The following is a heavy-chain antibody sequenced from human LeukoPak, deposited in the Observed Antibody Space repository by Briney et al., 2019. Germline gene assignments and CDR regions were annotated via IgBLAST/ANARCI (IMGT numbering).Heavy chain of an antibody. V-gene: IGHV4-4*07. CDR1: GTFISPYH. J-gene: IGHJ3*02. Sequence: SETLSLTCTVSGTFISPYHWSWFRQSAGKGLEWIGLMYSSGSSNYSPSLKSRLTISPDNSKNQFSLRLSSVTAADTAVYYCVRVLCVSNGICYAFDIWGQGTTVIVSS. D-gene: IGHD2-8*01. CDR2: MYSSGSS. CDR3: VRVLCVSNGICYAFDI.